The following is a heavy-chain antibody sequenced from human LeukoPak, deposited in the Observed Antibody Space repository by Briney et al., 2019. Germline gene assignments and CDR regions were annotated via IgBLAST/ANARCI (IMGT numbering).Heavy chain of an antibody. V-gene: IGHV3-53*01. J-gene: IGHJ4*02. CDR3: ARSTYSSGPVDY. CDR1: GFTVSSNY. D-gene: IGHD6-19*01. CDR2: IYSGRSGGRT. Sequence: GGSLRLSCAASGFTVSSNYMSWVRQAPGKGLEWVSVIYSGRSGGRTYYADSVKGRFTISRDNSKNTLYLQMNSLRAEDTAVYYCARSTYSSGPVDYWGQGTLVTVSS.